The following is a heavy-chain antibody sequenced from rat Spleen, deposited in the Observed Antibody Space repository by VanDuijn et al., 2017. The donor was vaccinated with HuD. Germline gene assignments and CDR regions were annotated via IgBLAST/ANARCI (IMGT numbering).Heavy chain of an antibody. V-gene: IGHV5-46*01. Sequence: EVQLVESGGGLMQPGGSVKLSCAASGFTLSNFPMAWVRQAPTKGLEWVATISIIAGSTYYRDSVKGRFTISRDNAKSTLYLQMNSLRSEDTATYYCTRGRVYYGYTYSFDYWGQGVMVTVSS. CDR2: ISIIAGST. D-gene: IGHD1-9*01. CDR3: TRGRVYYGYTYSFDY. CDR1: GFTLSNFP. J-gene: IGHJ2*01.